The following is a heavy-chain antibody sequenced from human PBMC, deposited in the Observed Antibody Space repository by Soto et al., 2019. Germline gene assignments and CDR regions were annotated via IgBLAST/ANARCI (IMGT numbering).Heavy chain of an antibody. Sequence: RESPKISGTGVGGKFGSSLIGWVRQMPGKGLEWMGMIKPGTSDIRYSPSCRGHVTISADEAVSTAYLQWSSLKASDTAMYYCARQLSHICDSWGQGTLVTVSS. V-gene: IGHV5-51*01. CDR3: ARQLSHICDS. CDR1: GGKFGSSL. CDR2: IKPGTSDI. J-gene: IGHJ4*02. D-gene: IGHD3-3*02.